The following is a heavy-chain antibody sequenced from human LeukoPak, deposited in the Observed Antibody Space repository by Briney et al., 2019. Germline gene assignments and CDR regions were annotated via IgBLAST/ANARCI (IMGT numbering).Heavy chain of an antibody. CDR3: AKSGYNRLDY. CDR1: GFTFSSSA. J-gene: IGHJ4*02. Sequence: GGSLRLACAASGFTFSSSAMSSVRQAPGKGLEWHSSISGSGSGGSTYYADSVKGRFPISRDDSKNTLYLQMNSRRAEGTAVYCCAKSGYNRLDYWGQGTLVTVSS. D-gene: IGHD5-24*01. CDR2: ISGSGSGGST. V-gene: IGHV3-23*01.